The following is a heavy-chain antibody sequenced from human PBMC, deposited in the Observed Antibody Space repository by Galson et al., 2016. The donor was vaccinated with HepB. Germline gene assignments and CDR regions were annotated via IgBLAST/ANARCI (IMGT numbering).Heavy chain of an antibody. D-gene: IGHD4-17*01. CDR1: GFTFSTYG. CDR2: IWYDGSNQ. V-gene: IGHV3-33*01. Sequence: SLRLSCAASGFTFSTYGMHWVRQAPGEGLEWVAVIWYDGSNQYYAHSVEGRFTISRDNSKNTVFLQMNSLRAEDTAVYYCARGRGYGDSPAYFDYWGQGTLVTVSS. J-gene: IGHJ4*02. CDR3: ARGRGYGDSPAYFDY.